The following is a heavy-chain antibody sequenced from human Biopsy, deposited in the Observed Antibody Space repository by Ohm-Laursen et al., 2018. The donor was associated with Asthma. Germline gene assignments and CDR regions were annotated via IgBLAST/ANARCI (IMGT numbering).Heavy chain of an antibody. V-gene: IGHV4-39*01. J-gene: IGHJ4*02. CDR3: ARHDHRWDTYADF. CDR2: IYYSGTT. Sequence: TLSLTWSLSSGSGGYMRSGNYYWGWIRQPPGKGLEWIGSIYYSGTTYYNPSLKSRVTISVDTSKNQFSLILSSVTAADTAVYYCARHDHRWDTYADFWGQGTLVSVSS. CDR1: SGSGGYMRSGNYY. D-gene: IGHD2-2*01.